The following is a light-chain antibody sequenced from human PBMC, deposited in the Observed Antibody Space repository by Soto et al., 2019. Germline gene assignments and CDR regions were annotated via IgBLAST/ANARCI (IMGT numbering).Light chain of an antibody. CDR2: LNSDGSH. CDR1: GGHNSFT. J-gene: IGLJ3*02. Sequence: QLVLTQSPSASASLGASVKLTCTLSGGHNSFTIAWHQQQPEKGPRYLMNLNSDGSHTKGDGIPDRFSGSSSGAERYLIISSLQSDDEADYYCQTWGTGIRVFGGGTQLTVL. V-gene: IGLV4-69*01. CDR3: QTWGTGIRV.